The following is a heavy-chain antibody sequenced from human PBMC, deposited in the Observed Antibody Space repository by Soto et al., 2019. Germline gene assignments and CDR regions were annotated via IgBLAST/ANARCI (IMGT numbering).Heavy chain of an antibody. V-gene: IGHV1-18*01. Sequence: QVQLVQSGAEVKKPGASVKVSCKASGYTFTSYGISWVRQAPGQGLEWMGWISAYNGNTNYAQKLLGRDTMTTDPSTRTAYMELRGLRSDDTAVYYCAALVATISQSTCYFDYWGQGTLVTVSS. CDR3: AALVATISQSTCYFDY. D-gene: IGHD5-12*01. J-gene: IGHJ4*02. CDR2: ISAYNGNT. CDR1: GYTFTSYG.